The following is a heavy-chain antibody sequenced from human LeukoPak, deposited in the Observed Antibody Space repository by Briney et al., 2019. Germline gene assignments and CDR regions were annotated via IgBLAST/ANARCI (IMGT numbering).Heavy chain of an antibody. V-gene: IGHV1-2*02. CDR3: ARDHLAATIPYYYMDV. D-gene: IGHD5-12*01. CDR1: GYTFTGYY. CDR2: INPNSGGT. Sequence: ASVKVSCKASGYTFTGYYMHWVRQAPGQGLEWMGWINPNSGGTNYAQKFQGRVTMTRDTSISTAYMELSRLRSDDTAVYYCARDHLAATIPYYYMDVWGKGTTVTVSS. J-gene: IGHJ6*03.